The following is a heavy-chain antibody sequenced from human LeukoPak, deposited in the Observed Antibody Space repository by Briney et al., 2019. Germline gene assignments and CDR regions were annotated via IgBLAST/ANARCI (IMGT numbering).Heavy chain of an antibody. CDR1: GYSISNGYY. Sequence: PSETLSLTCTVSGYSISNGYYWGWFRQTPGRGLEWIASISHSGSPYYNPSLKSRVTISEDLSRNVFSLTLNFVTAADAAVYYCAREGRENIAIGVDWGQGALVNVSS. CDR2: ISHSGSP. CDR3: AREGRENIAIGVD. D-gene: IGHD3-16*02. V-gene: IGHV4-38-2*02. J-gene: IGHJ4*02.